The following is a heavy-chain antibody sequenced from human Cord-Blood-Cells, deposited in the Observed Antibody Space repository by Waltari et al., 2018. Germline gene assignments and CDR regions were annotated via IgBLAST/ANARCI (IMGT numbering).Heavy chain of an antibody. D-gene: IGHD3-3*01. CDR1: GGPISSGGYS. Sequence: QLQLQESGSGLVKPSQTLSLTCAVSGGPISSGGYSWSWIRQPQGKGLEWIGYIYHSEGTYYNPSRKSRDTISVDRSKNQFSLKLGSVTAADTAVYYCARGANYDFWSGYWFDPWGQGTLVTVSS. V-gene: IGHV4-30-2*01. CDR2: IYHSEGT. J-gene: IGHJ5*02. CDR3: ARGANYDFWSGYWFDP.